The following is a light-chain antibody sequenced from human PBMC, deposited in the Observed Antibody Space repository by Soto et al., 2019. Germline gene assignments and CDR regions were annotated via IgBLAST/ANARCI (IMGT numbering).Light chain of an antibody. CDR1: HNIYNY. CDR2: DAS. CDR3: QHYDNLPLT. V-gene: IGKV1-33*01. Sequence: IPMTQSPSSLSASVGDRVTLSWQASHNIYNYLNWYHQKPGKAPKLLIFDASNLERGVPSRFSGSGSRTHFSLSINNLQPEDVGTYFCQHYDNLPLTFGGGTKVDI. J-gene: IGKJ4*01.